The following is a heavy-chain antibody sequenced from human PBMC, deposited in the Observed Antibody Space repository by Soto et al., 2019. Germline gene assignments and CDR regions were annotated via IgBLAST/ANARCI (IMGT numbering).Heavy chain of an antibody. Sequence: QVQLQESGPGLVKPSETLSLTCTVSGGSVSSGSYYWSWIRQPPGKGLEWIGYIYYSGSTNYNPSLKSRVNISVDTSKNQFSLKLSSVPAADTAVYYCARGIEGWYQGRYYYGMDVWGQGTTVTVSS. CDR3: ARGIEGWYQGRYYYGMDV. CDR1: GGSVSSGSYY. V-gene: IGHV4-61*01. CDR2: IYYSGST. J-gene: IGHJ6*02. D-gene: IGHD6-19*01.